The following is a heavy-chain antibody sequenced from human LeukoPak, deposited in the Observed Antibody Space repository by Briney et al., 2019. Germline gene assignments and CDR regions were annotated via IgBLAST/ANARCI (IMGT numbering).Heavy chain of an antibody. CDR3: ARVLTIFGVVTSDFDL. V-gene: IGHV4-59*01. CDR2: IYYSGST. D-gene: IGHD3-3*01. J-gene: IGHJ2*01. Sequence: SETLSLTCTVSGGSISTYYWSWIRQPPGKGLEWIGYIYYSGSTNYNPSLKSRVTISVDTSKNQFSLKLSSVTSADTAVYYCARVLTIFGVVTSDFDLWGRGTLVTVSS. CDR1: GGSISTYY.